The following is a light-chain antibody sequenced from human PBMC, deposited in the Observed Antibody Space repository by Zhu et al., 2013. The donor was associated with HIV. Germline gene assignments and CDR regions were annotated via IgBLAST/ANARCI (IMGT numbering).Light chain of an antibody. CDR2: AAS. Sequence: DIQMTQSPSSVSASVGDRVTITCRASQGISSWLAWYQQKPGKAPNLLIYAASTLQGGVPSRFSGSGSGTDFTLTISSLQPEDFAVYYCQQYVNLRTFGQGTEVEIK. CDR1: QGISSW. CDR3: QQYVNLRT. V-gene: IGKV1-12*01. J-gene: IGKJ1*01.